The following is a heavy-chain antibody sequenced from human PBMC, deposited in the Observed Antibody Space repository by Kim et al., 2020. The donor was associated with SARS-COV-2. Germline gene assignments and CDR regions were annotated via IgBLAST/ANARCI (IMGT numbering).Heavy chain of an antibody. CDR1: GGTFSSYA. D-gene: IGHD3-16*01. V-gene: IGHV1-69*13. J-gene: IGHJ3*02. Sequence: SVKVSCKASGGTFSSYAISWVRQAPGQGLECMGGIIPIFGTTNYAQKFQGRVTITADESTNTAYMELSSLRSEDTAVYYCARAGWGTGSSPLNAFDIWGQGTLVTVSS. CDR3: ARAGWGTGSSPLNAFDI. CDR2: IIPIFGTT.